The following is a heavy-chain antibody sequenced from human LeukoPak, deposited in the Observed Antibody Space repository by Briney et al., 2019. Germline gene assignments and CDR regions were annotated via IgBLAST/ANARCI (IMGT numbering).Heavy chain of an antibody. D-gene: IGHD3-10*01. CDR1: GFTFDDYG. J-gene: IGHJ3*02. CDR3: ARCYYGSGSLITGAFDI. V-gene: IGHV3-20*01. CDR2: INWNGGST. Sequence: GGSLRLSCAASGFTFDDYGMSWVRQAPGKGLEWVSGINWNGGSTGYADSVKGRFTISRDNAKNSLCLQMNSLRAEDTALYHCARCYYGSGSLITGAFDIWGQGTMVTVSS.